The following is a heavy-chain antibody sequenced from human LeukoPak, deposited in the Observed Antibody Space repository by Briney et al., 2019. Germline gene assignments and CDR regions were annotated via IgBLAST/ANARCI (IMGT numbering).Heavy chain of an antibody. CDR1: GLAFSSYS. CDR2: ISYDGSDE. CDR3: ARDFTPEWFDIH. D-gene: IGHD3-3*01. J-gene: IGHJ4*02. Sequence: PGGSLRLSCVASGLAFSSYSMHWVRQAPGKGLEWVGVISYDGSDEYYTDSVKGRFTISRDNSKNTVYLQMNSLRADDTAVYYCARDFTPEWFDIHWGLGTLVTVS. V-gene: IGHV3-30*04.